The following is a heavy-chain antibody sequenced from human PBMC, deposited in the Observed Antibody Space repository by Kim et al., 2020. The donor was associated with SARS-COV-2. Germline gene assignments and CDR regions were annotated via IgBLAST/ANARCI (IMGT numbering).Heavy chain of an antibody. CDR3: AGGRHPAAAGIDY. Sequence: TPSLKRRVTISVDTSKNQFSLKLSSVTAAVTAVYYCAGGRHPAAAGIDYWGQGTLVTVSS. D-gene: IGHD6-13*01. V-gene: IGHV4-34*01. J-gene: IGHJ4*02.